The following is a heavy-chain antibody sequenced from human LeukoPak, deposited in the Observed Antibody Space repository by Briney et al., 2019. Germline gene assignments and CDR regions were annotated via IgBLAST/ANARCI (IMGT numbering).Heavy chain of an antibody. D-gene: IGHD5-18*01. V-gene: IGHV3-43D*03. J-gene: IGHJ4*02. CDR3: AKDMDSYGHRNFDY. CDR2: ISWDGGST. Sequence: GGSLRLSCAASGFTFDDYAMHWVRQAPGRGLEWVSLISWDGGSTYYADSVKGRFTISRDNSKNSLYLQMNSLRAEDTALYYCAKDMDSYGHRNFDYWGQGTLVTVSS. CDR1: GFTFDDYA.